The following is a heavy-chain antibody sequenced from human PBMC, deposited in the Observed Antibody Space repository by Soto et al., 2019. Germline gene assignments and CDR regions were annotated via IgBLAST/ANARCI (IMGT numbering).Heavy chain of an antibody. D-gene: IGHD2-2*01. CDR3: AGVPDY. J-gene: IGHJ4*02. CDR1: GGSISSGGYS. V-gene: IGHV4-30-2*01. CDR2: MYHSRST. Sequence: QLQLQESGSGLVKPSQTLSLTCAVSGGSISSGGYSWSWIRQPPGKGLECIGYMYHSRSTYYNPSLNSRVTNSIHRSKIPFSLKLSSVPECDRAVYSQAGVPDYWGQGIMVTVSS.